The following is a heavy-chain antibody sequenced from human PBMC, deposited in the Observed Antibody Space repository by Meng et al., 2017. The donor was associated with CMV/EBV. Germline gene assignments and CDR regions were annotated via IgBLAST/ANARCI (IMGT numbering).Heavy chain of an antibody. J-gene: IGHJ6*02. Sequence: GGSLRLSCVASGFTFSSYSMSWVRQAPGKGLEWVSVISGDGYTTFYADSAKGRFTISRDNAKNTLYLQMNSLRAEDTAVYYCARVRTVTTPYYYYYYGMDVWGQGTTVTVSS. D-gene: IGHD4-17*01. CDR3: ARVRTVTTPYYYYYYGMDV. V-gene: IGHV3-23*01. CDR1: GFTFSSYS. CDR2: ISGDGYTT.